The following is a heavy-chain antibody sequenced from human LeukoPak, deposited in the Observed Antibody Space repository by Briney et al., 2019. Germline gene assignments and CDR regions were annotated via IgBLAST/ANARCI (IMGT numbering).Heavy chain of an antibody. D-gene: IGHD3-10*01. J-gene: IGHJ5*02. CDR1: GGSVSSGSYY. Sequence: SETLSLTCTVSGGSVSSGSYYWSWIRQPPGKGLEWIGYIYYSGSTNYNPPLKSRVTISVDTSKNQFSLKLSSVTAADTAVYYCARAPWFGEEFQNWFDPWGQGTLVTVSS. CDR2: IYYSGST. CDR3: ARAPWFGEEFQNWFDP. V-gene: IGHV4-61*01.